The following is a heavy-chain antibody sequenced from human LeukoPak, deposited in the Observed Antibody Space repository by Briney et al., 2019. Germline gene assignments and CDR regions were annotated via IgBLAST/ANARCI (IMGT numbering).Heavy chain of an antibody. D-gene: IGHD4-17*01. V-gene: IGHV1-18*01. CDR2: ISPGNGNT. Sequence: ASVKVSCKASGYTFTNYAMNWVRQAPGQGLEWMGWISPGNGNTNYAQKVQGRVSMTTDTSTSTAYMELRSLRSDDTAVYYCARSTTVSTWFDPWGQGTLVTVSS. CDR3: ARSTTVSTWFDP. J-gene: IGHJ5*02. CDR1: GYTFTNYA.